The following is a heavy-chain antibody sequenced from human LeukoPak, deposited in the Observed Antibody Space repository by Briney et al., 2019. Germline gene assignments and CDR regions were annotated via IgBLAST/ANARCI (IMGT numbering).Heavy chain of an antibody. CDR3: AKDRQGFGFGEQLDYYYMDV. CDR2: ISGSGGST. V-gene: IGHV3-23*01. CDR1: EFTFIGYA. D-gene: IGHD3-10*01. Sequence: GGSLRHSCVASEFTFIGYAMSGVGPVRGKGLEWVSLISGSGGSTYYTDSVKGRFTISRDNSKNTLYLQINSLRAEDTAVYYCAKDRQGFGFGEQLDYYYMDVWGKGTTVTVSS. J-gene: IGHJ6*03.